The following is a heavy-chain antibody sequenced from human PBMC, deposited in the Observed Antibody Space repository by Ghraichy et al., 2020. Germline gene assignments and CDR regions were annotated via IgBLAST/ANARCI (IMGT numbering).Heavy chain of an antibody. D-gene: IGHD5-18*01. V-gene: IGHV2-70*11. CDR2: IDWDDDK. CDR1: GFSLSTSGMC. J-gene: IGHJ3*02. CDR3: AREGPTVDTAMVAYAFDI. Sequence: GPTLVKPTQTLTLTCTFSGFSLSTSGMCVSWIRQPPGKALEWLARIDWDDDKYYSTSLKTRLTISKDTSKNQVVLTMTNMDPVDTATYYCAREGPTVDTAMVAYAFDIWGQGTMVTVSS.